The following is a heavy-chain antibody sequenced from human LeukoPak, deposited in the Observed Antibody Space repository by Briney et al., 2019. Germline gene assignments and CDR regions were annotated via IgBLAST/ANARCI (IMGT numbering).Heavy chain of an antibody. V-gene: IGHV4-39*07. CDR1: GGSISSSSYY. CDR3: ARDNPGSSGWHHYFDY. CDR2: IYYSGST. J-gene: IGHJ4*02. D-gene: IGHD6-19*01. Sequence: SETLSLTCTVSGGSISSSSYYWGWIRQPPGKGLEWIGSIYYSGSTYYNPSLKSRVTISVDTSKNQFSPKLSSVTAADTAVYYCARDNPGSSGWHHYFDYWGQGTLVTVSS.